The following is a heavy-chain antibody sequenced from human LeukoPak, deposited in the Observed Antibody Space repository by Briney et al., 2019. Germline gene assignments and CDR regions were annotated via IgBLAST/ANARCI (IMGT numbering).Heavy chain of an antibody. Sequence: KPSETLSLTCTVSGDSINNYYWSWIRQPPGRGLEWLGYIYYSGTTNYNPSLKSRVTISVDTSKNQFSLKLSSVTAADTAVYYCANRATVTSVFDYWGQGTLVTVSS. CDR3: ANRATVTSVFDY. D-gene: IGHD4-17*01. CDR1: GDSINNYY. J-gene: IGHJ4*02. V-gene: IGHV4-59*08. CDR2: IYYSGTT.